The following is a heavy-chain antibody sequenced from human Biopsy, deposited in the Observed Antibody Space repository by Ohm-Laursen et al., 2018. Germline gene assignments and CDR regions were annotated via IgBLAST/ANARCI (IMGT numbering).Heavy chain of an antibody. Sequence: SLRLSCSASGFSFSSYGMHWVRQAPGKGLEWVAVLWYDGTNKYYADSVKGRFTTSRDNSKNTLYLQMNSLRAEDTAMYYCARPTNARAGGAPFDIWGQGTMVTVSS. V-gene: IGHV3-33*01. D-gene: IGHD1-1*01. CDR3: ARPTNARAGGAPFDI. J-gene: IGHJ3*02. CDR1: GFSFSSYG. CDR2: LWYDGTNK.